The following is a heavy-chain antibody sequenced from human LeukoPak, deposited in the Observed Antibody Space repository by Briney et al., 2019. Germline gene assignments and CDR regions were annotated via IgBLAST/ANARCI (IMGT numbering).Heavy chain of an antibody. Sequence: ASVKVSCKASGYTFSDYYLHWVRQAPGQGLEWMGRVSPVSGGAAYALKFQGRVTMTRDTSITTAYMELSSLRSDDSAIYYCARLSRGAVAGAPAGRNFDYWGQGTLVTVSS. D-gene: IGHD6-13*01. J-gene: IGHJ4*02. CDR3: ARLSRGAVAGAPAGRNFDY. V-gene: IGHV1-2*06. CDR2: VSPVSGGA. CDR1: GYTFSDYY.